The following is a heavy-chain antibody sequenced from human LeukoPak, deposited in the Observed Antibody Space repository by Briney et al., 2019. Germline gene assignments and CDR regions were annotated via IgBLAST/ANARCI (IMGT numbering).Heavy chain of an antibody. Sequence: SETLSLTCTVSGGSISSYYWSRIRQPPGKGLEWIGSIYYSGSTYYNPSLKSRVTISVDTSKNQFSLKLSSVTAADTAVYYCARAFRQVVTAIRLRYYFDYWGQGTLVTVSS. D-gene: IGHD2-21*02. CDR3: ARAFRQVVTAIRLRYYFDY. CDR2: IYYSGST. V-gene: IGHV4-39*07. J-gene: IGHJ4*02. CDR1: GGSISSYY.